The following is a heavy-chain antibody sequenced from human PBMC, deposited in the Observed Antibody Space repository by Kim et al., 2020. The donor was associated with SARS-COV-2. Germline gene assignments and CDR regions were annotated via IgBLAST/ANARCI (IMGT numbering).Heavy chain of an antibody. J-gene: IGHJ4*02. V-gene: IGHV1-69*13. CDR3: ARDGTMVRGVIPHKAHRNY. Sequence: SVKVSCKASGGTCSSYAISWVRQAPGQGLEWMGWIIPIFGTANYAQKFQGRVPIIADESTSTAYMELSSLRSEDTAVYYCARDGTMVRGVIPHKAHRNYWGQGTLVPVSS. D-gene: IGHD3-10*01. CDR1: GGTCSSYA. CDR2: IIPIFGTA.